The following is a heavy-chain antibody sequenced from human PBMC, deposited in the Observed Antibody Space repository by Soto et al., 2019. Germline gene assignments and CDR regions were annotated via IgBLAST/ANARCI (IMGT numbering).Heavy chain of an antibody. CDR1: GGSISSSSYY. J-gene: IGHJ4*02. CDR2: IYYSGST. CDR3: ARPLPYYFDV. D-gene: IGHD2-21*01. V-gene: IGHV4-39*01. Sequence: SETLSLTCTVSGGSISSSSYYWGWIRQPPGKGLEWIGSIYYSGSTYYNPSLKSRVTISVDTSKNQFSLKLSSVTAADTAVYYCARPLPYYFDVWGQGTLVTVAS.